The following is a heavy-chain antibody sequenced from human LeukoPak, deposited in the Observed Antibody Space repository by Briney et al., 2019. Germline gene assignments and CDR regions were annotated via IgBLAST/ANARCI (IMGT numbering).Heavy chain of an antibody. CDR2: ISGSGGST. CDR3: AREVLWFGELSVPRLFDY. CDR1: GFTFSSYA. J-gene: IGHJ4*02. Sequence: GGSLRLSCAASGFTFSSYAMSWVRQAPGKGLEWVSAISGSGGSTYYADSVKGRFTISRDNSKNTLYLQMNSLRAADTAVYYCAREVLWFGELSVPRLFDYWGQGTLVTVSS. V-gene: IGHV3-23*01. D-gene: IGHD3-10*01.